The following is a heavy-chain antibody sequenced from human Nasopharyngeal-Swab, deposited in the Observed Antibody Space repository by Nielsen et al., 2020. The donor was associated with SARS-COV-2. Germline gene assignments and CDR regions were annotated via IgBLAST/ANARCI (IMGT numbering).Heavy chain of an antibody. V-gene: IGHV4-28*01. Sequence: SETLSLTCTVSGFSVSSSNWWGWIRQSPEKGLAWIGYMYYSWSSFYNPSLRSRLTMSVDTSKNQFSLKLRSVTAVDTAVYYCVRSKLLGATASFDYWGQGMKVTVSS. CDR1: GFSVSSSNW. D-gene: IGHD1-26*01. J-gene: IGHJ4*02. CDR2: MYYSWSS. CDR3: VRSKLLGATASFDY.